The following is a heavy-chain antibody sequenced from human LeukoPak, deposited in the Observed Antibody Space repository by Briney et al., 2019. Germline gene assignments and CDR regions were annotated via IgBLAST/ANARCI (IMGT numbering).Heavy chain of an antibody. CDR3: VRHDGRGGATMGAFDS. CDR2: VYYGRTA. D-gene: IGHD5-12*01. V-gene: IGHV4-39*01. J-gene: IGHJ5*01. CDR1: GGSISSYY. Sequence: PSETLSPTCTVSGGSISSYYWSWIRQSPGKGLEWIGTVYYGRTAYYNPSLDGRVTISLDTSANHFSLQLNSVTAADTAVYYCVRHDGRGGATMGAFDSWGQGSLVTVSS.